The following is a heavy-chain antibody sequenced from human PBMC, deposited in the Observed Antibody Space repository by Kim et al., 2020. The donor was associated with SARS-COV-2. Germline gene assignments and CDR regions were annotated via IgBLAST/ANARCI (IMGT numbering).Heavy chain of an antibody. CDR2: IKQDGSYK. CDR1: GFSFSSSW. V-gene: IGHV3-7*01. J-gene: IGHJ4*02. CDR3: AIGRGAF. Sequence: GGSLRLSCATSGFSFSSSWMTWVRQAPGKGLEWVAYIKQDGSYKYYMDSVKGRFTVSRDNTKNSLYLQMDSLRVEDSGVYYCAIGRGAFWGQGTLVTVSS. D-gene: IGHD3-16*01.